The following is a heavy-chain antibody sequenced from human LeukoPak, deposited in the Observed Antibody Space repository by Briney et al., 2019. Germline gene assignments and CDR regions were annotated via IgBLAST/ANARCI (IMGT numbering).Heavy chain of an antibody. D-gene: IGHD6-19*01. CDR1: GYTFTGYY. J-gene: IGHJ6*03. V-gene: IGHV1-2*02. CDR2: INPNSGGT. CDR3: ARAPGYSSGWYIGYYYYMDV. Sequence: ASVKVSCKASGYTFTGYYMHWVRQAPGQGLEWMGWINPNSGGTNYAQKFQGRVTMTRDTSISTAYMELSRLRSDDTAVYYCARAPGYSSGWYIGYYYYMDVWGKGTTVTVSS.